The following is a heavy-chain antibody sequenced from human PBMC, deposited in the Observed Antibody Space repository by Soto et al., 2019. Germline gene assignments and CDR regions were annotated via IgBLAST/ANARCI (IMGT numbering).Heavy chain of an antibody. J-gene: IGHJ5*02. Sequence: SETLSLTCAVSGGSISSGGYSWSWIRRPPGKGLEWIGYIYHSGSTYYNPSLKSRVTISVDRSKNQFSLKLSSETAADTAVYYCASYSSGRWFDPWGQGTLVTVSS. V-gene: IGHV4-30-2*01. CDR2: IYHSGST. CDR1: GGSISSGGYS. D-gene: IGHD6-19*01. CDR3: ASYSSGRWFDP.